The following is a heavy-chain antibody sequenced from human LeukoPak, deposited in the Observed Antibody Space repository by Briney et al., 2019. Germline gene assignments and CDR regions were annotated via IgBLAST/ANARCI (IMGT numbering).Heavy chain of an antibody. V-gene: IGHV4-39*01. CDR2: IYYSKNT. CDR1: GGSISSSSAY. Sequence: SETLSLTCTVTGGSISSSSAYLGWIRQPPGKALEWIGSIYYSKNTYYNPSLKSRVTISADTSKNQFSLTLGSVSATDTAVYYCVSPRGFSYGYFDYWGQGTLVTVSS. CDR3: VSPRGFSYGYFDY. J-gene: IGHJ4*02. D-gene: IGHD5-18*01.